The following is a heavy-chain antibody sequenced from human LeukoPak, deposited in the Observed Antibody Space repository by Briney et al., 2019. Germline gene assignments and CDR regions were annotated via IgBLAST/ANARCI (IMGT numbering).Heavy chain of an antibody. CDR3: AKGYDFWSGYPEPTDY. J-gene: IGHJ4*02. CDR1: GFTFSSYA. CDR2: ISGSGGST. Sequence: GGTLRLSCAASGFTFSSYAMSWVRQAPGKGLEWVSAISGSGGSTYYADSVKGRFTISRDNSKNTLYLQMNSLRAEDTAVYYCAKGYDFWSGYPEPTDYWGQGTLVTVSS. V-gene: IGHV3-23*01. D-gene: IGHD3-3*01.